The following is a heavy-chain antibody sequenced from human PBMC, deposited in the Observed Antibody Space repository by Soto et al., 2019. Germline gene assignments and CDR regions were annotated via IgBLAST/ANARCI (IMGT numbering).Heavy chain of an antibody. D-gene: IGHD3-3*01. V-gene: IGHV3-21*06. CDR1: GFTFSAHT. J-gene: IGHJ4*02. CDR2: ITITSTYI. Sequence: GGSLRLSCTASGFTFSAHTMNWVRQAPGKGLEWISAITITSTYIYYADSIKGRFTISRDDAKNSLYLQMNSLRAEETAVYYCESAARQIWNGYYQYDYWGQGTLVTVSS. CDR3: ESAARQIWNGYYQYDY.